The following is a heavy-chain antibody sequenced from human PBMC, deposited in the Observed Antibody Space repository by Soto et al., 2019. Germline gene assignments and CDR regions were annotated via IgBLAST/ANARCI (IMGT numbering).Heavy chain of an antibody. CDR2: IIPIFGTA. Sequence: SVKVSCKASGGTFSSYAISWVRQAPGQGLEWMGGIIPIFGTANYAQKFQGRVTITADKSTSTAYMELSSLRSEDTAVYYCASQARTSYCSSTSCYEDWFDPWGQGTLVTVSS. CDR1: GGTFSSYA. J-gene: IGHJ5*02. V-gene: IGHV1-69*06. CDR3: ASQARTSYCSSTSCYEDWFDP. D-gene: IGHD2-2*01.